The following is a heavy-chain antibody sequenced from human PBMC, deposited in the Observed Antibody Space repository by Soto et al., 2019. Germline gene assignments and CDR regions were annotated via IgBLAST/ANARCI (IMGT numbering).Heavy chain of an antibody. D-gene: IGHD3-10*01. J-gene: IGHJ4*01. V-gene: IGHV1-69*08. CDR3: ASGSLYGSGSYPVDY. Sequence: QVQLVQSGAEVKKPGSSVNVSCKASGDTFNNHLISWVRQAPGQGLEGMGTIIPLFGTLNYAQKLQGRVTLSADRSTSTAYMELSSLRSDDTAVYYCASGSLYGSGSYPVDYWGQGTLVTVSS. CDR2: IIPLFGTL. CDR1: GDTFNNHL.